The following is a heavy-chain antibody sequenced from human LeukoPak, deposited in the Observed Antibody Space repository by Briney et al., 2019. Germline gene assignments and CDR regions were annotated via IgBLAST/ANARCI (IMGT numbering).Heavy chain of an antibody. CDR2: IYYSGST. Sequence: SETLSLTCTVSGGSTSSYYWSWIRQPPGKGLEWIGYIYYSGSTNYNPSLKSRVTISVDTSKNQFSLKLSSVTAADTAVYYCARGTSYGFDYWGQGTLVTVSS. J-gene: IGHJ4*02. CDR3: ARGTSYGFDY. D-gene: IGHD5-18*01. CDR1: GGSTSSYY. V-gene: IGHV4-59*01.